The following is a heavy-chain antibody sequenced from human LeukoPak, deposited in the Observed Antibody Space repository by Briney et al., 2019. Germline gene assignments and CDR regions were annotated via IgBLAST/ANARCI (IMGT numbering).Heavy chain of an antibody. CDR2: ISGSGGST. Sequence: PGGSLRLSCAASGFTFSSYAMSWVRQAPGKGLEWVSAISGSGGSTYYADSVKGRFTISRDNAKNSLYLQMNSLRVEDTAVYYCARDGEGNWFDPWGQGTLVTVSS. D-gene: IGHD7-27*01. V-gene: IGHV3-23*01. J-gene: IGHJ5*02. CDR1: GFTFSSYA. CDR3: ARDGEGNWFDP.